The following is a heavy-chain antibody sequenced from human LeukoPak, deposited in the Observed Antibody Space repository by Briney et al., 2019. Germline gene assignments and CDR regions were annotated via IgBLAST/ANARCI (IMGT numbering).Heavy chain of an antibody. CDR2: IYYSGST. J-gene: IGHJ5*02. CDR1: GGSISSSSYY. Sequence: SETLSLTCTVSGGSISSSSYYWGWIRQPPGKGLEWIGSIYYSGSTYHNPSLKSRVTISVDTSKNQFSLKLSSVTAADTAEYYCARVQAAASDNWFDPWGQGTLVTVSS. CDR3: ARVQAAASDNWFDP. V-gene: IGHV4-39*07. D-gene: IGHD6-13*01.